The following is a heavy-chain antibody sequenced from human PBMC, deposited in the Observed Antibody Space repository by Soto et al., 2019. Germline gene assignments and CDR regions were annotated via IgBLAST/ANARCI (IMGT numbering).Heavy chain of an antibody. V-gene: IGHV1-18*01. CDR2: ISVYDGNT. J-gene: IGHJ4*02. CDR3: ASALGIGDY. Sequence: QVQLVQSGPEVKKPXASVKXSCXXSGYTFXSXDXXXVRXXXGQGLEWMGWISVYDGNTNYAQKLQDRVTMTTDTSTSTAYMELRSLRSDDTAVYYCASALGIGDYWGQGTQVTVSS. D-gene: IGHD7-27*01. CDR1: GYTFXSXD.